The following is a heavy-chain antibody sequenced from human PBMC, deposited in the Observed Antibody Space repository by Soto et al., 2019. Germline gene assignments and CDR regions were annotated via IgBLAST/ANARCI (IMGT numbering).Heavy chain of an antibody. D-gene: IGHD6-19*01. Sequence: RLSCAASGFTFSSYTMNWVRQAPGKGLEWVSTISTTGNYINYADSVKGRFTVSRDNAKNLLYLHLNRLRADDTGVYYCAIPRARAAWGQGTLVTVSS. CDR3: AIPRARAA. CDR2: ISTTGNYI. V-gene: IGHV3-21*06. J-gene: IGHJ5*02. CDR1: GFTFSSYT.